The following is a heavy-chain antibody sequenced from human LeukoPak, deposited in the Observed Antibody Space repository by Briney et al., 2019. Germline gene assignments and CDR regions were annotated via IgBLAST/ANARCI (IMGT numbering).Heavy chain of an antibody. CDR3: AREEANWNYYFDY. J-gene: IGHJ4*02. D-gene: IGHD1-7*01. CDR2: IYYSGST. Sequence: TLSLTCTVSGGSVTSGGYYWSWIRQHPGKGLEWIGYIYYSGSTYYNPSLKSRVTISVDTSKNQFSLKLSSVTAADTAVYYCAREEANWNYYFDYWGQGTLVTVSS. V-gene: IGHV4-31*03. CDR1: GGSVTSGGYY.